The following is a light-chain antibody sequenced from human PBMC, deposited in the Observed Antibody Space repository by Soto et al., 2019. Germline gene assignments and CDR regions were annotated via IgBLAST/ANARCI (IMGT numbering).Light chain of an antibody. J-gene: IGKJ1*01. CDR3: QQYGSSPRT. CDR1: QSVRSSY. Sequence: EIVLTQSPGTLSLSPGERATLSCRASQSVRSSYLAWYLQKPGQAPRLLFYGASSRATGIPDRFSGSGSGTDFTLTISRLEPEDFAVYYCQQYGSSPRTFGQGTKVDIK. CDR2: GAS. V-gene: IGKV3-20*01.